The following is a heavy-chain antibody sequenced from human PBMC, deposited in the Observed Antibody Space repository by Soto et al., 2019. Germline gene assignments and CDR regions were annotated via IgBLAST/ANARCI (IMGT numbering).Heavy chain of an antibody. CDR1: GGSINSSSYF. CDR3: ARHYSSGSRNWFDP. V-gene: IGHV4-39*01. Sequence: SETLSLTCSVSGGSINSSSYFWGWVRHPPGKGLEWIGSIYYSGITYYNPSLRSRVTISVDTSKNQFSLKLSSVTAADTAVFYCARHYSSGSRNWFDPWGQGTLVTVSS. CDR2: IYYSGIT. D-gene: IGHD6-19*01. J-gene: IGHJ5*02.